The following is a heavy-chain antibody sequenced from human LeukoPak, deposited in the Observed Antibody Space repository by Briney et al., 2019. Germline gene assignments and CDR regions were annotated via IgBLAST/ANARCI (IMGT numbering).Heavy chain of an antibody. CDR3: ARGRYLAAAVPEVHAFAI. CDR2: MNPDRGNT. J-gene: IGHJ3*02. CDR1: GYTFTSYD. D-gene: IGHD6-13*01. Sequence: RASVKVSCKASGYTFTSYDINWVRQATGQGLEWMGWMNPDRGNTDYAQKFQGRVTLTRNTSISTAYMELSSLRSEDTAVYYCARGRYLAAAVPEVHAFAIWGQGTMVTVSS. V-gene: IGHV1-8*03.